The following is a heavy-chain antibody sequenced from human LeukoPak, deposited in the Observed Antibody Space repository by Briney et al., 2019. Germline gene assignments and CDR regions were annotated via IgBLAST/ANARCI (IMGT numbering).Heavy chain of an antibody. CDR2: MSPNSGDT. CDR3: ARGPPNWGYDY. CDR1: GYTFTSYD. J-gene: IGHJ4*02. V-gene: IGHV1-8*01. Sequence: ASVKVSCKASGYTFTSYDFNWVRQATGQRPEWMGRMSPNSGDTGYAQKFQDRVTMTRNTSISTAYMELSSLRSDDTAVYYCARGPPNWGYDYWGPGTLVTVSS. D-gene: IGHD7-27*01.